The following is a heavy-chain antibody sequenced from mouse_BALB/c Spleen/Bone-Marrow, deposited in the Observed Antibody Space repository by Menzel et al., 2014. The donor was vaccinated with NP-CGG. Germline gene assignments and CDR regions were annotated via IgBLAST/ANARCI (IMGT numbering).Heavy chain of an antibody. CDR1: GYTFTNYW. Sequence: VQRVESGAEVVKPGASVKVSCKASGYTFTNYWMQWMKQRPGQGLEWIGEIEPSDSYTNYNQDFKGKATLTVDKSSSTAYMQLSSLTSEDSAVYYCARGRTTVVSDYWGQGTSLTVSS. D-gene: IGHD1-1*01. V-gene: IGHV1-69*02. CDR2: IEPSDSYT. J-gene: IGHJ2*02. CDR3: ARGRTTVVSDY.